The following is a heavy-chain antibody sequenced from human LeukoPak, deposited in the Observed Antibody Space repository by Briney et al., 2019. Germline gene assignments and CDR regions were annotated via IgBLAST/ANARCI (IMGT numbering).Heavy chain of an antibody. CDR3: AKDAYSGSAPPPYFDY. V-gene: IGHV3-33*06. J-gene: IGHJ4*02. Sequence: GGSLRLSCAASGFTFSTYGMYWVRQAPGKGLEWMAVIWYDGSNEYYADSVKGRFTISRDNSKNTLYLQMNDLRAEDTAVYFCAKDAYSGSAPPPYFDYWGQGTLVTVSS. D-gene: IGHD1-26*01. CDR2: IWYDGSNE. CDR1: GFTFSTYG.